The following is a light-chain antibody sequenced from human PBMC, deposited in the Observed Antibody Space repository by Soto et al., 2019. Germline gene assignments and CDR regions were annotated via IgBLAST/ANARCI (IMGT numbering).Light chain of an antibody. V-gene: IGLV2-14*01. CDR2: EVS. CDR1: SSDIGSNNY. CDR3: SSYTTTTRL. J-gene: IGLJ3*02. Sequence: QSALTQPASVSGSPGQSITISCTGTSSDIGSNNYVSWFQQRPGKAPTLIIYEVSNRPSGVSNHFSCSKSGNTAYLTISGLLPEDEAEYYCSSYTTTTRLFGGGTKLTVL.